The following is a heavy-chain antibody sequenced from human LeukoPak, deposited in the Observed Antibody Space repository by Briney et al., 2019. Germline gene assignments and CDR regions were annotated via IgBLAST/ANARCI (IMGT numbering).Heavy chain of an antibody. Sequence: GGSLRLSCAASGFTFNYYWMNWVLQAPGKGLEWVANIKQGGSEIYYVDSVKGRFTISRDNAKNSLYLQMNSLRAEDTAVYYCATYRGAWGDWSGLDVWGQGTTVTVSS. CDR1: GFTFNYYW. CDR2: IKQGGSEI. CDR3: ATYRGAWGDWSGLDV. V-gene: IGHV3-7*01. D-gene: IGHD2-21*02. J-gene: IGHJ6*02.